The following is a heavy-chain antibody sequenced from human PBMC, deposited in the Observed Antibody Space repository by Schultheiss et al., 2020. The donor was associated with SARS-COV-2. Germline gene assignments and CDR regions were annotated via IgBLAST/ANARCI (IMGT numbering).Heavy chain of an antibody. CDR1: GFTFSSYA. V-gene: IGHV3-21*01. D-gene: IGHD6-13*01. CDR2: ISSSSSYI. Sequence: GGSLRLSCAASGFTFSSYAMSWVRQAPGKGLEWVSSISSSSSYIYYADSVKGRFTISRDNAKNSLYLQMNSLRAEDTAVYYCASLGLISAAVWSSYWGQGTLVTVSS. J-gene: IGHJ4*02. CDR3: ASLGLISAAVWSSY.